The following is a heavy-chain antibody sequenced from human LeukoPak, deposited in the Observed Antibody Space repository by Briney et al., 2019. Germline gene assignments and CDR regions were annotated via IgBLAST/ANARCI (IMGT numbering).Heavy chain of an antibody. Sequence: GGSLRLSCAASGFTFGSPWMHWVRHAPGKGLVWVSRINSDGSATAYADSVKGRFTISRDNAENTLYLQMNSLRAEDTAVYYCARGTAGYHSSYFDYWGQGTLVTVSS. CDR2: INSDGSAT. CDR1: GFTFGSPW. CDR3: ARGTAGYHSSYFDY. D-gene: IGHD3-16*02. V-gene: IGHV3-74*01. J-gene: IGHJ4*02.